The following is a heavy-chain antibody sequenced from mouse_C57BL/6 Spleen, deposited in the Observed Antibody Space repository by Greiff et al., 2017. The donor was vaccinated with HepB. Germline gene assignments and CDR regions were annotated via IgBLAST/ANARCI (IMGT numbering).Heavy chain of an antibody. CDR2: ISDGGSYT. CDR3: ARGDSSGYLYAMDY. J-gene: IGHJ4*01. Sequence: EVKVVESGGGLVKPGGSLKLSCAASGFTFSSYAMSWVRQTPEKRLEWVATISDGGSYTYYPDNVKGRFTISRDNAKNNLYLQMSHLKSEDTAMYYCARGDSSGYLYAMDYWGQGTSVTVSS. V-gene: IGHV5-4*03. CDR1: GFTFSSYA. D-gene: IGHD3-2*02.